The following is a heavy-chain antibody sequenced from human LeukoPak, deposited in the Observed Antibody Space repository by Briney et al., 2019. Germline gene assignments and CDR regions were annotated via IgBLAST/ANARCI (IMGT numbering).Heavy chain of an antibody. CDR1: GGTSSSYA. D-gene: IGHD3-3*01. CDR2: IIPIFGTA. Sequence: SVKVSCKASGGTSSSYAISWVRQAPGQGLEWMGRIIPIFGTANYAQKFQGRVTITTDESTSTAYMELSSLRSEDTAVYYCARGPLLRFLEWSGYWFDPWGQGTLVTVSS. V-gene: IGHV1-69*05. J-gene: IGHJ5*02. CDR3: ARGPLLRFLEWSGYWFDP.